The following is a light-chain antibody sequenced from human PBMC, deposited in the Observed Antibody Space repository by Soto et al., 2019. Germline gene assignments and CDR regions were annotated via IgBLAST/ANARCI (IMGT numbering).Light chain of an antibody. CDR1: QDICRW. Sequence: DIQMTQSPSSVSASVGDRVTITCLASQDICRWLAWYQQKPGKAPKLLIYGTSLQSGVPSRFSGGESVSDCTLTISSLQPEDVATYYCQQAKSPPFTFGPGTNVEVK. CDR3: QQAKSPPFT. J-gene: IGKJ3*01. V-gene: IGKV1-12*01. CDR2: GTS.